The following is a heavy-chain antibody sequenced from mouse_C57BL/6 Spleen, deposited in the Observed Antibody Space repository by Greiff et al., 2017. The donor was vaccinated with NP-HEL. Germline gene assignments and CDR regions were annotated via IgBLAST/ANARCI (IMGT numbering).Heavy chain of an antibody. Sequence: QVHVKQPGAELVKPGASVKLSCKASGYTFTSYWMHWVKQRPGQGLEWIGMIHPNSGSTNYNEKFKSKATLTVDKSSSTAYMQLSSLTSEDSAVYYCAREDGYYFDYSGQGTTLTVSS. CDR3: AREDGYYFDY. CDR1: GYTFTSYW. CDR2: IHPNSGST. D-gene: IGHD2-3*01. V-gene: IGHV1-64*01. J-gene: IGHJ2*01.